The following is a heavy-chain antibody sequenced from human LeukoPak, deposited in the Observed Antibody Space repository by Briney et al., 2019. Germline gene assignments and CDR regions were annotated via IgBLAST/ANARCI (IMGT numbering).Heavy chain of an antibody. V-gene: IGHV3-23*01. CDR1: GFTLSSYA. J-gene: IGHJ4*02. D-gene: IGHD3-22*01. CDR3: AKGGGYYYDSSGYLDY. CDR2: ISGSGGST. Sequence: GGSLRLSCAASGFTLSSYAMSWVRQAPGKGLEWVSAISGSGGSTYYADSVKGRFTISRDNSKNTLYPQMNSLRAEDTAVYYCAKGGGYYYDSSGYLDYWGQGTLVTVSS.